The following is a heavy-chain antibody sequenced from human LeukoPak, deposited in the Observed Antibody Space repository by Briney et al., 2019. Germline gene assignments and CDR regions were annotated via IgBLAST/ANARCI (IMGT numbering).Heavy chain of an antibody. CDR2: INPNSGGT. CDR1: GYTFTVYY. V-gene: IGHV1-2*02. Sequence: ASVKVSCKASGYTFTVYYMHWVRQAPGQGLEWMGWINPNSGGTNYAQKFQGRVTMTRDTSISTAYMELSRLRSDDTAVYYCARGLKSCINGVCYDRDWGQGTLVTVSS. CDR3: ARGLKSCINGVCYDRD. J-gene: IGHJ4*02. D-gene: IGHD2-8*01.